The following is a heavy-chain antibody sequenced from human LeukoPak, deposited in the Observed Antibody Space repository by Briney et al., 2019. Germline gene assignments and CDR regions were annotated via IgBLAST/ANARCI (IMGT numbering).Heavy chain of an antibody. D-gene: IGHD1-1*01. Sequence: GSSGKVSCKASGGTFSSYAISWVRQAPGQGLEWMGGIIPIFGTANYAQKFQGRVTITTDESTSTAYMELSSLRSEDTAVYYCARSSTGLRYTFDYWGQGTLVTVSS. V-gene: IGHV1-69*05. CDR1: GGTFSSYA. CDR3: ARSSTGLRYTFDY. J-gene: IGHJ4*02. CDR2: IIPIFGTA.